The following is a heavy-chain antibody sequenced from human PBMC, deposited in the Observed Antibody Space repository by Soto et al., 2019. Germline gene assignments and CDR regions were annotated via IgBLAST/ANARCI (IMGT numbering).Heavy chain of an antibody. CDR1: GDSISSGGSY. V-gene: IGHV4-31*03. J-gene: IGHJ4*02. CDR2: IYFSGSA. CDR3: ARYYSDLHFDY. D-gene: IGHD2-15*01. Sequence: QVQLQESGPGLVKPSQTLSLTCTVSGDSISSGGSYWSWIRQHPGKGLEWIGYIYFSGSAYYNPSLKSRVTISVDTSENQFSLRLNSVTAADTALYYCARYYSDLHFDYWGQGTLVTVSS.